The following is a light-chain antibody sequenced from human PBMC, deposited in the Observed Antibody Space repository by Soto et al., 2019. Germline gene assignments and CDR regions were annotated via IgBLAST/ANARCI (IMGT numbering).Light chain of an antibody. J-gene: IGKJ4*01. Sequence: EIMMTQSPATVSVSPGERATLSCMASQSIRTNVAWYQQKPGQALRLLIYDASTRATGLSSRFSGSGSGTEFTLTISSLQSEDVAIYYWQQYNDWPPLTFGGGTRLEI. CDR1: QSIRTN. CDR2: DAS. CDR3: QQYNDWPPLT. V-gene: IGKV3-15*01.